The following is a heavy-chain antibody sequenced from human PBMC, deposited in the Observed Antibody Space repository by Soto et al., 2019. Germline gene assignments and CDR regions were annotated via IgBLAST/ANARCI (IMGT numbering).Heavy chain of an antibody. J-gene: IGHJ6*02. D-gene: IGHD3-10*01. Sequence: KASETLSLTCAVYGGSFSGYYWSWIRQPPGKGLEWIGEINHSGSTNYNPSLKSRVTISVDTSKSQFSLKLSSVTAADTAVYYCARTRDYYGSGSYYRTYYYYYGMDVWGQGTTVTVSS. CDR1: GGSFSGYY. CDR2: INHSGST. CDR3: ARTRDYYGSGSYYRTYYYYYGMDV. V-gene: IGHV4-34*01.